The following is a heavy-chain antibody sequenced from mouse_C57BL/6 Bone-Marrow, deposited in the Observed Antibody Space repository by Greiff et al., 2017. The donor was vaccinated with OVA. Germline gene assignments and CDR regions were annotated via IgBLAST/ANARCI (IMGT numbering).Heavy chain of an antibody. V-gene: IGHV5-4*01. J-gene: IGHJ4*01. CDR3: ARDVDY. CDR2: ISAGGSYT. Sequence: EVQLVESGGGLVKPGGSLKLSCAASGFTFSSYAMSWVRQTPEKRLEWVATISAGGSYTYYPDNVKGRFTISRDNAKNNLYLQMSHLKSEDTAMYYCARDVDYWGQGTSVTVSS. CDR1: GFTFSSYA.